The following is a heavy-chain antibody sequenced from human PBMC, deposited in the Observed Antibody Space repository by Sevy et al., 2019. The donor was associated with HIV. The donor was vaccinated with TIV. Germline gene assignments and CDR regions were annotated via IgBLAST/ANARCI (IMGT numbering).Heavy chain of an antibody. CDR2: ISGSGVST. CDR1: GFTFSSYA. D-gene: IGHD3-22*01. Sequence: GVSLRLSCAVSGFTFSSYAMNWVRQSPGMGLEWVSGISGSGVSTYYAHSVKGRFTISRDNSRNTLYLQINSLRAEDTALYYCAKDLAYDNTYLDFWGQGTLVTVSS. J-gene: IGHJ4*02. CDR3: AKDLAYDNTYLDF. V-gene: IGHV3-23*01.